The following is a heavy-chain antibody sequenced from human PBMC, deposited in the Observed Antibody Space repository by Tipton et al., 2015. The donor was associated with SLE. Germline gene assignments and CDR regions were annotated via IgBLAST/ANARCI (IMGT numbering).Heavy chain of an antibody. V-gene: IGHV4-34*01. Sequence: GLVKPSETLSLSCAVYGGSFSDSFWSWIRQPPGKGLEGNGEINHSGSTNYSPSFKSRVTISIDTSRTQFSLMLTSATAADTAVYYCARGAYGDYGGGNAFDIWGQGTMVTVSS. CDR2: INHSGST. D-gene: IGHD4-17*01. J-gene: IGHJ3*02. CDR1: GGSFSDSF. CDR3: ARGAYGDYGGGNAFDI.